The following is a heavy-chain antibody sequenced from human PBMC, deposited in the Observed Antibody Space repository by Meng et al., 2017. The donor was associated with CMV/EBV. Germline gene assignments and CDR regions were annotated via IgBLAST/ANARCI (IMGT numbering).Heavy chain of an antibody. CDR1: GFTFSSYA. D-gene: IGHD2-2*01. CDR2: IRYDGSNK. V-gene: IGHV3-30*02. J-gene: IGHJ4*02. CDR3: AKVASRPWEDSSWGDY. Sequence: GESLKISCAASGFTFSSYAMHWVRQAPGKGLEWVAFIRYDGSNKYYADSVKGRFTISRDNSKNTLYLQMNSLRAEDTAVYYCAKVASRPWEDSSWGDYWGQGTLVTVSS.